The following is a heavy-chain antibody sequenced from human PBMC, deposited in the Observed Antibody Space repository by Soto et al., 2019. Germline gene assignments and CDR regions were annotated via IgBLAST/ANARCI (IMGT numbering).Heavy chain of an antibody. V-gene: IGHV3-64D*06. CDR1: GFTGSSFG. CDR3: LNAMRQAAVGITYPYGLDV. J-gene: IGHJ6*02. D-gene: IGHD6-13*01. Sequence: GGSLRLSCSVSGFTGSSFGMHWVRQAPGKGREHVSTLRSNGIGTYYADSVKGRFTFARDTSKNTLYLQMSSLRTEDTAVYSSLNAMRQAAVGITYPYGLDVWGRGSTVTVSS. CDR2: LRSNGIGT.